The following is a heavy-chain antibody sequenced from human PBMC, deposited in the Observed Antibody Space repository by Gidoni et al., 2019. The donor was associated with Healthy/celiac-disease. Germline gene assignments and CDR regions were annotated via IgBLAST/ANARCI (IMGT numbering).Heavy chain of an antibody. D-gene: IGHD2-21*02. Sequence: EVQLVQSGAEVKRPGESLKISCKGSGYSFTSYWIGWGRQMPGKGLEWLGIIYPGDSDTRHSPSFQGQVTISADKSISTAYLQWSSLKASDTAMYYCARQCGGDCYSRAFDIWGQGTMVTVSS. V-gene: IGHV5-51*01. J-gene: IGHJ3*02. CDR1: GYSFTSYW. CDR3: ARQCGGDCYSRAFDI. CDR2: IYPGDSDT.